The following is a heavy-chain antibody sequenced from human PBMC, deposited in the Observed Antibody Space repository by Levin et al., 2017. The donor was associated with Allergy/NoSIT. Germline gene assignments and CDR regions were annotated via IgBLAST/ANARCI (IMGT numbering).Heavy chain of an antibody. J-gene: IGHJ4*02. Sequence: NPGGSLRLSCGASGFNLNTAWLTWVRQAPGKGLEWVGRINSKTDGGRREYAAPVKDRFTISRDESKNTVYLQMNSLKTEDTAVYYCTTWGYSGSEWRVTAHWGQGTLVTVSS. D-gene: IGHD5-12*01. CDR3: TTWGYSGSEWRVTAH. V-gene: IGHV3-15*01. CDR2: INSKTDGGRR. CDR1: GFNLNTAW.